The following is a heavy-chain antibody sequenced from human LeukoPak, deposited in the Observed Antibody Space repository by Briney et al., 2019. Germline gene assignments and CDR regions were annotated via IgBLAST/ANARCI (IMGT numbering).Heavy chain of an antibody. CDR1: RFSFSSYW. CDR2: IKQDGSEK. CDR3: ASQDYYYGMDV. J-gene: IGHJ6*02. Sequence: GGSLRLSCAASRFSFSSYWMSWVRQAPGKGLEWVANIKQDGSEKYYVVSVKGRFTISRDNAKNSLYLQMNSLRAEDTAMYYCASQDYYYGMDVWGQGTTVTVSS. V-gene: IGHV3-7*02.